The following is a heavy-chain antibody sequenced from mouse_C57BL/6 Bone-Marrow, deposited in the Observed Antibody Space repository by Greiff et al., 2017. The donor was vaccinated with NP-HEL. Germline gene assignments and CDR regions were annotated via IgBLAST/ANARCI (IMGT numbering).Heavy chain of an antibody. CDR1: GFTFSDYY. D-gene: IGHD1-1*01. CDR2: INYDGSST. Sequence: EVHLVESEGGLVQPGSSMKLFCTASGFTFSDYYMAWVRQVPEKGLEWVANINYDGSSTYYLDSLKSRFIISRDNAKNILYLQMSSLKSEDTATYYCARGPLLLRYYWYFDVWGTGTTVTVSS. J-gene: IGHJ1*03. CDR3: ARGPLLLRYYWYFDV. V-gene: IGHV5-16*01.